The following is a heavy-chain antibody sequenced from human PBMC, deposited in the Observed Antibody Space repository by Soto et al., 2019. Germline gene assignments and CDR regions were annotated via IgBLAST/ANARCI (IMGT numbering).Heavy chain of an antibody. D-gene: IGHD2-21*01. V-gene: IGHV4-31*03. Sequence: SETLSLTCTVSGGSISSGGYYWSWIRQHPGKGLEWIGYIYYSGSTYYNPSLKSRVTISVDTSKNQFSLKLSSVTAADTAVYYCARRLSPYYGKRDGAFDIWGQGTMVTVSS. CDR3: ARRLSPYYGKRDGAFDI. CDR2: IYYSGST. CDR1: GGSISSGGYY. J-gene: IGHJ3*02.